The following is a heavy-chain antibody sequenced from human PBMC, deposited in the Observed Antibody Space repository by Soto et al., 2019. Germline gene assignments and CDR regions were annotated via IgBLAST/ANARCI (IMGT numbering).Heavy chain of an antibody. CDR2: IYWDDDK. V-gene: IGHV2-5*02. CDR3: AHRQTDGKIDYYYYGMDV. J-gene: IGHJ6*02. CDR1: GFSLSTSGVG. Sequence: QITLKESGPTLVKPTQTLTLTCTFSGFSLSTSGVGVGWIRQPPGKALEWLALIYWDDDKRYSPSLKSRLTITKDTSKNQVVLTMTNMDPVATATSYCAHRQTDGKIDYYYYGMDVWGQGTTVTVSS.